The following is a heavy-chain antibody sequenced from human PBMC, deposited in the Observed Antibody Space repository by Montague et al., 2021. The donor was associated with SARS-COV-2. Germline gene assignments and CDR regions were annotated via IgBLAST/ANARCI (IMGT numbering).Heavy chain of an antibody. J-gene: IGHJ4*02. CDR2: IKQDGSEK. CDR3: ASGYDSSGYQY. V-gene: IGHV3-7*05. Sequence: SLRLSCAASGFTFSTFRMTWVRQVPGKGLEWVANIKQDGSEKYYVDSVEGRFTISRDNAKNSLYLQLDSLRAEDTAVYYCASGYDSSGYQYWGQGTLVTVSS. D-gene: IGHD3-22*01. CDR1: GFTFSTFR.